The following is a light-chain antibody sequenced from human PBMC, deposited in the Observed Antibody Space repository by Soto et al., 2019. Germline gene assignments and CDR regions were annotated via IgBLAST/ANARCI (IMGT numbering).Light chain of an antibody. V-gene: IGKV3-11*01. CDR1: QNISSY. Sequence: EIVLTQSPATLSVSPGARVTLSCRPSQNISSYLIWYQQKPGQAPRLXXYGAFNRADGIPARFSGSGSGTDLTLTISSLEPEDSAVYDCQQRNIWPPVTFGQGTRLEIK. CDR3: QQRNIWPPVT. J-gene: IGKJ5*01. CDR2: GAF.